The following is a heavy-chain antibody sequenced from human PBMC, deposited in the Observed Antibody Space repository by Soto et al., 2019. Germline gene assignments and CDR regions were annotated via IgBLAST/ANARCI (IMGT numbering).Heavy chain of an antibody. V-gene: IGHV3-30*03. CDR1: GFSFSTYG. CDR2: ISNDGSNK. D-gene: IGHD3-9*01. CDR3: ARSTTLFSLIDV. J-gene: IGHJ6*02. Sequence: GGSLRLSCAASGFSFSTYGMHWVRQAPGKGLEWMAVISNDGSNKYYADSVKGRFTISRDNSKDTLFLQMNSLRADDTAVYYCARSTTLFSLIDVWGQGTTVTVSS.